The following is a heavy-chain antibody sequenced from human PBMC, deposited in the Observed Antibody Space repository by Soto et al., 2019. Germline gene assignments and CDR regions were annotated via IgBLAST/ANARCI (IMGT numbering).Heavy chain of an antibody. J-gene: IGHJ4*02. CDR3: AEDRGLSSADLEY. V-gene: IGHV3-30*18. CDR2: MSYDGSSK. Sequence: QVQLVESGGGMVQPGSSLRLSCAASGFNFSSFGMHWVRQAPGKGLEWVALMSYDGSSKYYQDSLKGRFTISRDKSKNTLYLEMSSLRVEDTAVYYCAEDRGLSSADLEYWGQGTLVTVSS. D-gene: IGHD6-19*01. CDR1: GFNFSSFG.